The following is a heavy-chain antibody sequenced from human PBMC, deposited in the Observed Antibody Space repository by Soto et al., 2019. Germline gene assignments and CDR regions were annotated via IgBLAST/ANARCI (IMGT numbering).Heavy chain of an antibody. CDR2: ISSSGSTI. CDR1: GFTFSDYY. Sequence: QVQLVESGGGLVKPGGSLRLSCAASGFTFSDYYMSWIRQAPGKGLELVSYISSSGSTIYYADSVKGRFTISRDNAKNSLSLQMNSLKAEDTAVYYCARRDIVVVPAAEPVGWFDPWGQGTLVTVSS. V-gene: IGHV3-11*01. CDR3: ARRDIVVVPAAEPVGWFDP. J-gene: IGHJ5*02. D-gene: IGHD2-2*01.